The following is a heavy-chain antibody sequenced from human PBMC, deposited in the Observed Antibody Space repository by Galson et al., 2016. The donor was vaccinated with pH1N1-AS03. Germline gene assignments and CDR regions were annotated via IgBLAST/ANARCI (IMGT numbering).Heavy chain of an antibody. CDR3: AGDYYGMGRY. CDR1: GFTFSNYW. D-gene: IGHD3-10*01. J-gene: IGHJ4*02. CDR2: ISTDGSST. Sequence: SLRLSCAVPGFTFSNYWMLWVRQAPGKGLEWVSRISTDGSSTIYADSVKGRFTISRDNAKNTLYLQMSSLRADDTAVYYCAGDYYGMGRYWGQGTLVTVSS. V-gene: IGHV3-74*01.